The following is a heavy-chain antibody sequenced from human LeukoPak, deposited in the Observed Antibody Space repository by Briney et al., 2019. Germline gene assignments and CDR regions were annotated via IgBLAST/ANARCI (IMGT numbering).Heavy chain of an antibody. CDR2: ISYDGSNK. CDR3: AKARSRYSSGWYSFDY. V-gene: IGHV3-30*18. CDR1: GFTFSKYG. Sequence: GGSLRLSCAASGFTFSKYGMHWVRQAPGKGLEWVAVISYDGSNKYYADSVKGRFTISRDNSKNTLYLQMNSLRAEDTAVYYCAKARSRYSSGWYSFDYWGQGTLVTVSS. D-gene: IGHD6-19*01. J-gene: IGHJ4*02.